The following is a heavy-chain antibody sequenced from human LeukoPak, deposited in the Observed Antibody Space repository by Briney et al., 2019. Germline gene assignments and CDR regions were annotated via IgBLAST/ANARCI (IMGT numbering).Heavy chain of an antibody. Sequence: PGGSLRLSCAASGFTFSTYAMHWVRQAPGKGLECVAFISYDGSNKYHADSEKGRFTISRDNSKNTVYLQMNSLRAEDTAVYFCAKEYGYDYNYFYSMDVWGKGTTVTISS. CDR3: AKEYGYDYNYFYSMDV. CDR2: ISYDGSNK. CDR1: GFTFSTYA. D-gene: IGHD5-18*01. J-gene: IGHJ6*03. V-gene: IGHV3-30*04.